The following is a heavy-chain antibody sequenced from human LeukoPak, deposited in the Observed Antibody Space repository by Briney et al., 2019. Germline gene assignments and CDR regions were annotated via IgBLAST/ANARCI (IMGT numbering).Heavy chain of an antibody. J-gene: IGHJ4*02. D-gene: IGHD3-9*01. CDR3: ASMGGRLRYFDWLLPFDY. Sequence: GGSLRLSCAASGFTFSDYYMSWIRQAPGKGLEWVSYISSSSSYTNYADSVKGRFTISRDNAKNSLYLQMSSLRAEDTAVYYCASMGGRLRYFDWLLPFDYWGQGTLVTVSS. CDR2: ISSSSSYT. CDR1: GFTFSDYY. V-gene: IGHV3-11*06.